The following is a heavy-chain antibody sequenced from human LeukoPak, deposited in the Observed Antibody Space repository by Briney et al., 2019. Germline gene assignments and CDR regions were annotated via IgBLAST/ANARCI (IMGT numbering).Heavy chain of an antibody. CDR3: ARDLTIAAAGTGAFDI. D-gene: IGHD6-13*01. Sequence: ASVKVSCKASGYTFTSYGISWVRQAPGQGLEWMGWISAYNGNTNYAQKLQGRVTMTTDKSKSTAYMELRSLRADDTAVYYCARDLTIAAAGTGAFDIWGQGTMVTVSS. V-gene: IGHV1-18*01. CDR2: ISAYNGNT. CDR1: GYTFTSYG. J-gene: IGHJ3*02.